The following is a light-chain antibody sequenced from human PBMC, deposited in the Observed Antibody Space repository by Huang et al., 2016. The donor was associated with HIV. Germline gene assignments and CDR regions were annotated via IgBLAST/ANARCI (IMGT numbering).Light chain of an antibody. Sequence: EIVMTQSPDTLSVSPGERATLSCRASQRVSNKLAWYQQKPGQAPRRLLHGASARATGVPARFSGSGSGTEFTLTISSLQSEDCGVYYCQQYESWPPLTFGGGTKVEIK. CDR3: QQYESWPPLT. J-gene: IGKJ4*01. CDR2: GAS. CDR1: QRVSNK. V-gene: IGKV3-15*01.